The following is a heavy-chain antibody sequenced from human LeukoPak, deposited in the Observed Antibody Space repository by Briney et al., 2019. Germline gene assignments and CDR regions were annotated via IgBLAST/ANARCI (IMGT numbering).Heavy chain of an antibody. Sequence: SETLSLTCAVYGGSFSGYYWSWIRQPPGKGLEWIGEINHSGSTNYNPSLKSRVTISVDTSKNQFSLKLSSVTAADTAVYYCVRGPKGYDILTDYDAFDIWGQGTMVTVSS. D-gene: IGHD3-9*01. CDR2: INHSGST. V-gene: IGHV4-34*01. CDR1: GGSFSGYY. CDR3: VRGPKGYDILTDYDAFDI. J-gene: IGHJ3*02.